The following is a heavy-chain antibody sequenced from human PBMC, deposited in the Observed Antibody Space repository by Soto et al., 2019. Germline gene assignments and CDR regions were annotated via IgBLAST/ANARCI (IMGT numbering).Heavy chain of an antibody. CDR2: VSWNSGSE. V-gene: IGHV3-9*01. CDR3: ASSRGRGDFWSGYVAFDI. CDR1: GFTFDDYA. D-gene: IGHD3-3*01. J-gene: IGHJ3*02. Sequence: EVQLVESGGGLVQPGRSLRLSCAASGFTFDDYAMHWVRQAPGKGLEWVSGVSWNSGSEGYADSVKGRFTISRDNVNKSLHLHMNSLEPEDTAVYFCASSRGRGDFWSGYVAFDIWGQGTMVTVS.